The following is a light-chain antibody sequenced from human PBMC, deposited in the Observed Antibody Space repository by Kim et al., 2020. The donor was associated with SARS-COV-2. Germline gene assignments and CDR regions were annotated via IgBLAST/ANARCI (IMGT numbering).Light chain of an antibody. CDR1: QSVSSSY. J-gene: IGKJ3*01. V-gene: IGKV3-20*01. CDR3: QQYGTPPPT. CDR2: DAS. Sequence: EIVLTQSPGTLSLSPGERATLSCRASQSVSSSYLAWYQRKPGQAPRLLIYDASSRATGIPDRFSGSGSGTDFTLTISRLEPEDFAVYYCQQYGTPPPTFGPGTKVDIK.